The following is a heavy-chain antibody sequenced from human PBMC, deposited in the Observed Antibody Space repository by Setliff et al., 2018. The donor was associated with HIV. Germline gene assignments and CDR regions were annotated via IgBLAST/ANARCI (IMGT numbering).Heavy chain of an antibody. Sequence: SETLFLTCAVYGGSFSGYYWSWIRQPPGKGLEWIGEINHSGSTIYNPSLESRVTISVDTSKNQFSLRLNSVTAADTAVYYCARGGYSDSSGYYHPFDYWGQGTLVTVSS. D-gene: IGHD3-22*01. CDR1: GGSFSGYY. J-gene: IGHJ4*02. CDR2: INHSGST. V-gene: IGHV4-34*01. CDR3: ARGGYSDSSGYYHPFDY.